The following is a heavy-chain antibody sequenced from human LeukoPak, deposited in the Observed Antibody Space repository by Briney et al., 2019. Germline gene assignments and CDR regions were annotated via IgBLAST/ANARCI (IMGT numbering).Heavy chain of an antibody. CDR1: GFTFSSYS. J-gene: IGHJ4*02. V-gene: IGHV3-48*02. D-gene: IGHD2-15*01. CDR2: ISSSGSTI. Sequence: PGGSLRLSCAASGFTFSSYSMNWVRQAPGKGLEWVSYISSSGSTIYYADSVKGRLTISRDNAKNSLYLQLSSLRDEDTAVYYCARDIARQEDYWGQGTLVTVSS. CDR3: ARDIARQEDY.